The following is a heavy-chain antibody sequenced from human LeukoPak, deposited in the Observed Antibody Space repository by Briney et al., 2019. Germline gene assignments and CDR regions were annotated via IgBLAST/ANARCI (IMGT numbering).Heavy chain of an antibody. J-gene: IGHJ5*02. Sequence: SVKVSCKASGGTFSSYAISWVRQAPGQGLEWVGGIIPIFGTANYAQKFQGRVTITTDESTSTAYMELSSLRSEDTAVYYCARGGITIFGVANNWFDPWGQGTLVTVSS. CDR3: ARGGITIFGVANNWFDP. CDR2: IIPIFGTA. CDR1: GGTFSSYA. D-gene: IGHD3-3*01. V-gene: IGHV1-69*05.